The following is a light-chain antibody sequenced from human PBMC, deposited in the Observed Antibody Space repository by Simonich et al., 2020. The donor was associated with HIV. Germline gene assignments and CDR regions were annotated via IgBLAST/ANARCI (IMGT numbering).Light chain of an antibody. CDR1: QSVSSY. CDR3: QQYYNTPS. V-gene: IGKV3D-15*01. Sequence: EIVMTQSPATLSVSPGERATLSCRASQSVSSYLAWYQQKPGQAPRLLIYDASNRATGIPARLSGSGSGTDFTLTISSLQAEDVAVYFCQQYYNTPSFGQGTKVEVK. CDR2: DAS. J-gene: IGKJ1*01.